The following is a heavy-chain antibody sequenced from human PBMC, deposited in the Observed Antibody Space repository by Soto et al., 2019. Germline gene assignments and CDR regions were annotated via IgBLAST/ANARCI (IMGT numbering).Heavy chain of an antibody. J-gene: IGHJ6*02. V-gene: IGHV1-46*01. D-gene: IGHD1-1*01. CDR3: ARVRVADPINWYYYGMDV. CDR1: GYTFTSYY. Sequence: QVQLVQSGAEVKKPGASVKVSCKASGYTFTSYYMHWVRQAPGQGLEWMGIINPSGGSTSYAQKFQGRVTMTRDTSTSTVYMELSSLRSEDTAVYYCARVRVADPINWYYYGMDVWGQGTTVTVSS. CDR2: INPSGGST.